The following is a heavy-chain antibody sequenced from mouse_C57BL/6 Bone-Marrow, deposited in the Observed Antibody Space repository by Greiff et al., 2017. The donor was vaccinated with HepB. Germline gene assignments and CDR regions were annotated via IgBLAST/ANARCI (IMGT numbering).Heavy chain of an antibody. D-gene: IGHD1-1*01. CDR1: GYTFTSYW. CDR3: ARWYYGSPYAMDY. V-gene: IGHV1-64*01. Sequence: VQLQQPGAELVKPGASVKLSCKASGYTFTSYWMHWVKQRPGQGLEWIGMIHPNSGSTNYNEKFKSKATLTVDKSSSTAYMQLSSLTSEDSAVYYCARWYYGSPYAMDYWGQGTSVTVSS. J-gene: IGHJ4*01. CDR2: IHPNSGST.